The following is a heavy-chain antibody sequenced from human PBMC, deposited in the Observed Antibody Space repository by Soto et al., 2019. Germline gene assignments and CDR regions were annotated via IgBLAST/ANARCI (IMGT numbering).Heavy chain of an antibody. Sequence: VQLVESGGNLVQPGRSLRLSCATSGFIFADYPMSWVRQAPGKGLEWIGFIRTEPHGGTTEYAGPGKGRFTISRDDSKSIVYLQMNSLTTRDTGFYYCSMGDDSGGYYHGPGDSWGQGTLVTVSS. V-gene: IGHV3-49*04. CDR3: SMGDDSGGYYHGPGDS. D-gene: IGHD3-22*01. CDR2: IRTEPHGGTT. CDR1: GFIFADYP. J-gene: IGHJ4*02.